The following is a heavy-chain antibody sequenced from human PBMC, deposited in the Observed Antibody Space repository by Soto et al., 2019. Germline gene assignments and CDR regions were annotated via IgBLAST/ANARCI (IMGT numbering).Heavy chain of an antibody. CDR3: GRGYGVPRAYGFGP. V-gene: IGHV1-3*05. CDR1: GYTFTSYA. Sequence: QVQLVQSGAEEKKPGASVKVSCKASGYTFTSYAMHWVRQAPGQRLEWMGWINAGNGNTKYSQKFQGRVTITRDTAASTAYMGLSSLRSEDTAVYYCGRGYGVPRAYGFGPWGQGTLVTVSS. D-gene: IGHD2-2*01. J-gene: IGHJ5*02. CDR2: INAGNGNT.